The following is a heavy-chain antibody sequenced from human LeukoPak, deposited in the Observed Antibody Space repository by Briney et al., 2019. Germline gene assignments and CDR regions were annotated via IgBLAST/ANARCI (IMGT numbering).Heavy chain of an antibody. CDR1: GFTFDDYA. Sequence: GGSLRLSCAASGFTFDDYAMHWVRQAPGKGLEWFSLISWDGGSTYYADSVKGRFTISRDNSKNSLYLQMNSLRAEDTALYYCARRAGAYSHPYDYWGQGTLVTVSS. CDR3: ARRAGAYSHPYDY. D-gene: IGHD4/OR15-4a*01. J-gene: IGHJ4*02. CDR2: ISWDGGST. V-gene: IGHV3-43D*03.